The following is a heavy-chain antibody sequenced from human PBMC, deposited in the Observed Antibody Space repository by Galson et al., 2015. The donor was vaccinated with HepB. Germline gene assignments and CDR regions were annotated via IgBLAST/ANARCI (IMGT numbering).Heavy chain of an antibody. V-gene: IGHV3-23*01. CDR2: ISGSAGSVSGGT. D-gene: IGHD2-2*01. J-gene: IGHJ4*02. CDR1: GFTFNDYA. CDR3: TKHTYRVVVRAAIGYFDS. Sequence: SLRLSCAASGFTFNDYALSWVRQAPGKGLEWVSSISGSAGSVSGGTFYADSVKGRFTISRDNSKNTLHLQINSPRADDTAIYYCTKHTYRVVVRAAIGYFDSWGQGTPVTVSS.